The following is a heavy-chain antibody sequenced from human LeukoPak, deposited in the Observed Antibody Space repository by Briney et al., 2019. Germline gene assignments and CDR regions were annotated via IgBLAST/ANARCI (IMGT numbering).Heavy chain of an antibody. CDR3: ARDNDKVVDH. CDR1: GYTFSNYG. D-gene: IGHD1-1*01. V-gene: IGHV1-18*01. J-gene: IGHJ4*01. CDR2: ITAYNGNR. Sequence: ASVKVSCTTSGYTFSNYGISWVRQAPGQGLEWMGWITAYNGNRLYAQRFQGRITLTTDTSTSTSYMELRSLEYDDTAIYYCARDNDKVVDHWGQGTLVTVSS.